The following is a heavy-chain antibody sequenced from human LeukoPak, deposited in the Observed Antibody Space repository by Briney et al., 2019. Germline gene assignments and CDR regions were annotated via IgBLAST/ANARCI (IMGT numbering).Heavy chain of an antibody. CDR3: ARHGVRWLQARNWFDP. Sequence: SETLSLTCGVYGGSLSGYSWSWIRQPPGKGLEWIGEVNHSGSTNYNPSLKSRVTISLDTSKNQVTLKLTSVTAADTAVYYCARHGVRWLQARNWFDPWGQGTLVTVSS. V-gene: IGHV4-34*01. CDR2: VNHSGST. D-gene: IGHD5-24*01. CDR1: GGSLSGYS. J-gene: IGHJ5*02.